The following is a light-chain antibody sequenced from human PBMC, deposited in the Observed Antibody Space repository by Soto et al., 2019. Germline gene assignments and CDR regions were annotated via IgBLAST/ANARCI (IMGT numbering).Light chain of an antibody. V-gene: IGKV3-20*01. CDR1: QSVSSNY. Sequence: EIVLTQSPGTLSLSPGERATLSCRASQSVSSNYFAWYQQKPGQAPRLLIYGISSRATGIPDRFSGSGSGTDFSLTISSLEPEDFAVYYCQQYGNSPITFGQGTRLEIK. CDR2: GIS. CDR3: QQYGNSPIT. J-gene: IGKJ5*01.